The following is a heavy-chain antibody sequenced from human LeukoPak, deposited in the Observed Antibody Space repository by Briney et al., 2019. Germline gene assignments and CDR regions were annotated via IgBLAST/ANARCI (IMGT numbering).Heavy chain of an antibody. J-gene: IGHJ6*03. D-gene: IGHD6-19*01. V-gene: IGHV3-23*01. CDR1: GSTFSNYA. CDR3: AHSSGWYGDYYYYYMDV. Sequence: GGSLRLSCAASGSTFSNYAMSWVRQAPGKGLEWVSAISGSGGSTYYADSVKGRFTISRDNSKNTLYLRMNSLRAEDTAVYYCAHSSGWYGDYYYYYMDVWGKGTTVTVSS. CDR2: ISGSGGST.